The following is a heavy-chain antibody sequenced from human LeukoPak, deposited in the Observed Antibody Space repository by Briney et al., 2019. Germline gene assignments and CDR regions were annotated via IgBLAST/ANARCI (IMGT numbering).Heavy chain of an antibody. J-gene: IGHJ4*02. CDR1: GASISSYY. Sequence: ASETLSLTCTVSGASISSYYWSWIRQPPGKGLEWIGYIYYSGSTNYNPSLKSRVTISVDTSKNQFSLKLSSVTAADTAVYYCARVGSSSWYLGADYWGQGILVTVS. CDR2: IYYSGST. V-gene: IGHV4-59*01. CDR3: ARVGSSSWYLGADY. D-gene: IGHD6-13*01.